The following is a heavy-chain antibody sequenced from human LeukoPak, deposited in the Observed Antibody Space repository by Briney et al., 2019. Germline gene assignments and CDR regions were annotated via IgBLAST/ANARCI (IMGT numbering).Heavy chain of an antibody. D-gene: IGHD3-10*01. V-gene: IGHV1-8*01. CDR3: ARGRDTMVRGVIFNWFDP. J-gene: IGHJ5*02. CDR1: GYTFTSYD. Sequence: GASVKVSCKASGYTFTSYDINWVRQATGQGLEWMGWMNPNSGNTGYAQKFQGRVTMTRNTSISTAYMELSSLRSEDTAVYYCARGRDTMVRGVIFNWFDPWGQGTLVTVSS. CDR2: MNPNSGNT.